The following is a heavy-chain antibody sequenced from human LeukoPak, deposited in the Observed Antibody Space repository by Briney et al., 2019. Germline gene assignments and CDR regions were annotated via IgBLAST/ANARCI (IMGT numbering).Heavy chain of an antibody. CDR2: ISGSGGST. CDR1: GFTFSSYA. J-gene: IGHJ4*02. V-gene: IGHV3-23*01. D-gene: IGHD3-22*01. CDR3: AALNYYDGSGYWY. Sequence: GGSLRLSCAASGFTFSSYAMSWVRQAPGEGLEWVSAISGSGGSTYYADSVKGRFTISRDNSKNTLYLQMNSLRADGTAVYYCAALNYYDGSGYWYWGQGTLVTVSS.